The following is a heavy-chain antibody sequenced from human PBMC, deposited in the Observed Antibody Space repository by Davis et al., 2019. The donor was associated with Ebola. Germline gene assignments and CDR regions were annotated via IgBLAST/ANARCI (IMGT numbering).Heavy chain of an antibody. CDR1: GFTFSSYG. CDR3: AKDGEAGLDY. V-gene: IGHV3-30*18. D-gene: IGHD3-16*01. Sequence: GGSLRLSCAASGFTFSSYGMHWVRQAPGKGLEWVAVISYDGSNKYYADSVKGRFTISRDNSKNTLYLQMNSLRDEDTAVYYCAKDGEAGLDYWGHGNLVTVSS. J-gene: IGHJ4*01. CDR2: ISYDGSNK.